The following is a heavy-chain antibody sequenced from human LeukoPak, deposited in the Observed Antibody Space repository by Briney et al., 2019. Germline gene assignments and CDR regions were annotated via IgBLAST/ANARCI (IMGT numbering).Heavy chain of an antibody. CDR1: GFTFSSYS. Sequence: QTGGSLRLSCAASGFTFSSYSMNWVRQAPGKGLEWVSYISSSSSAIHYADSVKGRFTISRDNSKNTLYLQMNSLRAEDTAVYYCARDTYSSGSTGFDYWGQGILVTVSS. CDR2: ISSSSSAI. J-gene: IGHJ4*02. CDR3: ARDTYSSGSTGFDY. D-gene: IGHD6-19*01. V-gene: IGHV3-48*01.